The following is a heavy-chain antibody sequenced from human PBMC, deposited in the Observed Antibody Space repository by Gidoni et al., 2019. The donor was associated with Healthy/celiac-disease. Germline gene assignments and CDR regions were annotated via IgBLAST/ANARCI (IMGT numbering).Heavy chain of an antibody. V-gene: IGHV4-39*01. D-gene: IGHD3-16*02. J-gene: IGHJ3*02. CDR2: VYYSGST. CDR1: GGSISSSSYY. Sequence: QLQLQESGPGLVKPSGTLSLTCTVSGGSISSSSYYWGWIRQPPGKGLEWIGNVYYSGSTYYSPSLKSRVTISVDTSKNQFSLKLSSVTAADTAVYYCARHNAFGGVIVPGNAFDIWGQGTMVTVSS. CDR3: ARHNAFGGVIVPGNAFDI.